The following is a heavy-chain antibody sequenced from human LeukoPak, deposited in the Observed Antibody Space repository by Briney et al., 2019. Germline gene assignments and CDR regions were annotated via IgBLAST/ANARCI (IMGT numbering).Heavy chain of an antibody. CDR2: IYYTGST. CDR3: ARPFSSGWYPYSIGGLWFDY. CDR1: GVSISSYY. V-gene: IGHV4-59*01. J-gene: IGHJ4*02. D-gene: IGHD6-19*01. Sequence: SETLSLTCTVSGVSISSYYWSWLRQPPGKGLEWIGYIYYTGSTKYNPSLKSRVTISVDTSKNQFSLKLSSVTAADTAVYYCARPFSSGWYPYSIGGLWFDYWGQGTLVTVSS.